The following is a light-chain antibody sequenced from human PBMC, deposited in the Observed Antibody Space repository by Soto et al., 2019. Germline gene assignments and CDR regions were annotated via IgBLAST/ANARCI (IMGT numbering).Light chain of an antibody. CDR1: QTVSTY. CDR3: QQYHNSPLT. CDR2: GAF. J-gene: IGKJ1*01. Sequence: ETVLTQSPGTLSLSPGERATLSCRASQTVSTYLAWYQQKPGQAPRLLVFGAFSRATGVPDRFSGSGSGTDFTLTISGLEPEDFALYYCQQYHNSPLTFGQGTKVDIK. V-gene: IGKV3-20*01.